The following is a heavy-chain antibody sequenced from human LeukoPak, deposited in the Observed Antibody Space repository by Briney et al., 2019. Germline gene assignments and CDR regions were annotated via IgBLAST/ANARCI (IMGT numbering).Heavy chain of an antibody. D-gene: IGHD6-13*01. CDR3: ARGKQQLVPPFDY. CDR2: IHHSGEI. V-gene: IGHV4-4*02. CDR1: GGXISSSNW. Sequence: PSETLSLTCVVSGGXISSSNWWGWVRQPPGKGLEWIGEIHHSGEINYNPSLKSRVTMSLDKSKNQFSLKLTSVTAADTAIYYCARGKQQLVPPFDYWGQGALVTVSS. J-gene: IGHJ4*02.